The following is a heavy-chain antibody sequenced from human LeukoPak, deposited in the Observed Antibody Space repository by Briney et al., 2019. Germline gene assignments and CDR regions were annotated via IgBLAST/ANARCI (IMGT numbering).Heavy chain of an antibody. V-gene: IGHV3-23*01. J-gene: IGHJ4*02. CDR3: ARDASYSSFFDGVFDY. Sequence: GGSLRLSCAASGFTFSSYAMSWVRQAPGKGLEWVAAISNSGGDTFYSDSGKGRFTIARDNSKNTLYLQMNSLRAEDTAVYYCARDASYSSFFDGVFDYWGQGTLVTVSS. CDR2: ISNSGGDT. CDR1: GFTFSSYA. D-gene: IGHD6-13*01.